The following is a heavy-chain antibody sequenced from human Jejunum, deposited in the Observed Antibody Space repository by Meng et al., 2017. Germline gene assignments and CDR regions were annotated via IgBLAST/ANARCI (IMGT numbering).Heavy chain of an antibody. Sequence: GGSLRLSCAASGFTFSTYALSWVRQAPGRGLEWVSGISVSADSTYYADSVKGRFIISRDNSKSTVFLYVNNVRAEDTAIYYCAKSQTGTTTNWYFDLWGHGTPVTVSS. CDR3: AKSQTGTTTNWYFDL. J-gene: IGHJ2*01. CDR2: ISVSADST. CDR1: GFTFSTYA. V-gene: IGHV3-23*01. D-gene: IGHD1-7*01.